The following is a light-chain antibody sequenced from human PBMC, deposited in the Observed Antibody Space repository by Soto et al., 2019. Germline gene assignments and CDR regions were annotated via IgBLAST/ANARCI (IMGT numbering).Light chain of an antibody. CDR3: QTWGTGIHVV. J-gene: IGLJ2*01. Sequence: QPVLTQWPFASASLGASLKLTCTLSSGHSSYAIAWHQQQPEKGPRYLMKLNSDGSHSKGDGIPDRFSGSSSGAERYLTISSLQSEDEADYYCQTWGTGIHVVFGGGTKLTVL. CDR2: LNSDGSH. CDR1: SGHSSYA. V-gene: IGLV4-69*01.